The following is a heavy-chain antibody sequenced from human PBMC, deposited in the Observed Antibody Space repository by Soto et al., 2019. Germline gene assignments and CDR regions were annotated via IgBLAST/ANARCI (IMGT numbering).Heavy chain of an antibody. D-gene: IGHD3-9*01. CDR2: FDPEDGET. CDR3: ATLALRYFDWFNWFDP. Sequence: PAASVKVSCKVSGYTLTELSMHWVRQAPGKGLEWMGGFDPEDGETIYAQKFQGRVTMTEDTSTDTAYMELSSLRSEDTAVYYCATLALRYFDWFNWFDPWGQGTLVTVS. CDR1: GYTLTELS. V-gene: IGHV1-24*01. J-gene: IGHJ5*02.